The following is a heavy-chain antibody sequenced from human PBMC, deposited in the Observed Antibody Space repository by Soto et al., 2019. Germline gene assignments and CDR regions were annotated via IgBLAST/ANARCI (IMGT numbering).Heavy chain of an antibody. Sequence: PSETLSLTCAVYGGSFSCYYWSWIRQPPGKGLEWIGEINHSGSTNYNPSLKSRVTISVDTSRNQFSLKLSSVTAADTAVYYCAXDRTIFGVVKYYYGMDVWGQGTTVTVSS. CDR3: AXDRTIFGVVKYYYGMDV. CDR2: INHSGST. J-gene: IGHJ6*02. CDR1: GGSFSCYY. V-gene: IGHV4-34*01. D-gene: IGHD3-3*01.